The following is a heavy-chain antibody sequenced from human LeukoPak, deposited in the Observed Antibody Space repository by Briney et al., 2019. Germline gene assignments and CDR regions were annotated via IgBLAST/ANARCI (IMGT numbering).Heavy chain of an antibody. J-gene: IGHJ4*02. V-gene: IGHV1-2*02. CDR2: INTNSGGT. CDR1: GYTFTGYY. Sequence: GASVKVSCKASGYTFTGYYIHWVRQAPGQGLEWMGWINTNSGGTNYAQKFQGRVTMTRDTSISTAYMELSRLRSDDTAVYYCANDLNRGYSMFYFDYWGQGTLVTVSS. D-gene: IGHD5-18*01. CDR3: ANDLNRGYSMFYFDY.